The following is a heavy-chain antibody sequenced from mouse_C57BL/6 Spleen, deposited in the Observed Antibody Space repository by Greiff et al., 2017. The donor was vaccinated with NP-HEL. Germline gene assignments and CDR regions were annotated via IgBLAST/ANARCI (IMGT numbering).Heavy chain of an antibody. Sequence: EVKLQESGPGLVKPSQSLSLTCSVTGYSITSGYYWNWIRQFPGNKLEWMGYISYDGSNNYNPSLKNRISITRDTSKNQFFLKLNSVTTEDTATYYCARDPELGRGYFDYWGQGTTLTVAS. CDR3: ARDPELGRGYFDY. V-gene: IGHV3-6*01. J-gene: IGHJ2*01. CDR1: GYSITSGYY. CDR2: ISYDGSN. D-gene: IGHD4-1*01.